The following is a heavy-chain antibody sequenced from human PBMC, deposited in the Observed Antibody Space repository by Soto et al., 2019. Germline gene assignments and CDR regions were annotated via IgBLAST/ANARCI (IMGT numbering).Heavy chain of an antibody. CDR1: GGSISSYY. J-gene: IGHJ1*01. CDR2: IYYSGST. D-gene: IGHD3-22*01. V-gene: IGHV4-59*01. CDR3: ARAGSRYYDSSGYYLQPEYFQH. Sequence: SETLSLTCTVSGGSISSYYWSWIRQPPGKGLEWIGYIYYSGSTNYNPSLKSRVTISVATSKNQFSLKLSSVTAADTAVYYCARAGSRYYDSSGYYLQPEYFQHWGQGTLVTVSS.